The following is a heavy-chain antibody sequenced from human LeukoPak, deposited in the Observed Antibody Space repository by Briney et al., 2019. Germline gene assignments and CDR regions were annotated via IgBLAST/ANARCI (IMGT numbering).Heavy chain of an antibody. CDR1: GGSISSYY. V-gene: IGHV4-59*01. Sequence: SETLSLTCTVSGGSISSYYWSWIRQPPGKGLEWIGYIHYSGSTHYDPSLKSRVTISVDASKNQFSLKLSSVTAADTGVYYCARGYCRDDICQVFPYWGQGTLVAVSS. D-gene: IGHD2-21*02. CDR2: IHYSGST. J-gene: IGHJ4*02. CDR3: ARGYCRDDICQVFPY.